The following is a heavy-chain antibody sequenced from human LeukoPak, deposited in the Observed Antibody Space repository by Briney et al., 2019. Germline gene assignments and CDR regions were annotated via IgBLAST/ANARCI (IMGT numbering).Heavy chain of an antibody. CDR1: GYTFTSYY. CDR2: INPSGGST. D-gene: IGHD6-19*01. Sequence: ASVKVSCKASGYTFTSYYMHWVRQAPGQGLEWMGIINPSGGSTTYAKKFQGRVTMTRDTSTSTVYMELSGLISDDTAVYYCARRSADGWFDPWGQGTLVTVSS. J-gene: IGHJ5*02. CDR3: ARRSADGWFDP. V-gene: IGHV1-46*01.